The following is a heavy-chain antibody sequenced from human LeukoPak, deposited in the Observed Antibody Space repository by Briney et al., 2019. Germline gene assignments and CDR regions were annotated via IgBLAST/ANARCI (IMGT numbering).Heavy chain of an antibody. V-gene: IGHV3-20*01. CDR3: ARDLSLSFSMIRGLIQHREFDF. Sequence: GGSLRPSCAVSGFTLADYGMTWVAQAPEKGLRWGSGLNWNSGSTGYAGSVKGRFTTSRDNAKPSLYLQMNSLRAEDTAVYVCARDLSLSFSMIRGLIQHREFDFWGRGTLVTVSS. CDR2: LNWNSGST. CDR1: GFTLADYG. J-gene: IGHJ4*02. D-gene: IGHD3-10*01.